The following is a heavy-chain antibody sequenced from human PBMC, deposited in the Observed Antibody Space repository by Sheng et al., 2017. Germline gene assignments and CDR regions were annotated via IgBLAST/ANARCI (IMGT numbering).Heavy chain of an antibody. Sequence: QVQLVQSGAEVKKPGSSVKVSCKASGGTFSSYAISWVRQAPGQGLEWMGGIIPIFGTANYAQKFQGRVTITTDESTSTAYMELSSLRSEDTAVYYCARDKARNGGGYYYYYYMDVWGKGTTVTVSS. CDR2: IIPIFGTA. CDR3: ARDKARNGGGYYYYYYMDV. D-gene: IGHD6-6*01. J-gene: IGHJ6*03. CDR1: GGTFSSYA. V-gene: IGHV1-69*05.